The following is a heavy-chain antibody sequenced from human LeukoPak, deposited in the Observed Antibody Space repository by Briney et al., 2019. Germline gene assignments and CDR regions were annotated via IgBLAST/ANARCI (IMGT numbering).Heavy chain of an antibody. CDR1: GFTFRGYA. J-gene: IGHJ4*02. CDR2: ISGSVGST. D-gene: IGHD6-19*01. CDR3: AKGVTKAVAGSIDY. V-gene: IGHV3-23*01. Sequence: GGSLRLSCAASGFTFRGYAMSWVRQAPGKGLGWGSIISGSVGSTFYADSVKGRFTISRDNSKNTLYLQMNSLRAEDTAVYYCAKGVTKAVAGSIDYWGQGTLVTVSS.